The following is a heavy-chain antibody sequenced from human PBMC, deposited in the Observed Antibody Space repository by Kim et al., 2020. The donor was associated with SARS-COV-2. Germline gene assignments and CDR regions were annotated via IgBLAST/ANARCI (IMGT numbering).Heavy chain of an antibody. CDR3: ARDSSYAVAV. J-gene: IGHJ6*02. V-gene: IGHV3-74*01. CDR2: IYGDGSAT. Sequence: GGSLRLSCAASGFSFSSFWMHWVRQAPGKGLVWVSRIYGDGSATYYADSVKGRFTISRDNAKNTLYLQMNSLRAEDTAVYFCARDSSYAVAVWSQGTTVT. CDR1: GFSFSSFW.